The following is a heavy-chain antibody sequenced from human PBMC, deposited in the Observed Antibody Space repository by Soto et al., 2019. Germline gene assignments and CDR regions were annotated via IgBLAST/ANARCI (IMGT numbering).Heavy chain of an antibody. CDR1: GYTFSGYY. D-gene: IGHD4-17*01. CDR3: ATTVNGLDYGMDV. CDR2: INPNSGGT. J-gene: IGHJ6*02. V-gene: IGHV1-2*04. Sequence: GASVKVSCKASGYTFSGYYMHWVRQAPGQGLEWMGWINPNSGGTNYAQKFQGWVTMTRDTSISTAYMELSRLRSDDTAVYYCATTVNGLDYGMDVWGQGTTVTVSS.